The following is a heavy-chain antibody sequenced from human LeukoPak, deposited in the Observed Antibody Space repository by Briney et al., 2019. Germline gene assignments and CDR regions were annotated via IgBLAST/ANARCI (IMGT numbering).Heavy chain of an antibody. CDR2: ISGGSTYI. CDR1: GFTFTDYS. V-gene: IGHV3-21*01. D-gene: IGHD5-12*01. Sequence: GGSLRLSCAGSGFTFTDYSINWVRQAPGKGLEWVASISGGSTYIYYADSVKGRFTISRDNARSSLYLQMNSLRAEDTAVYCCARMAVATGADFDIWGQGTMVTVSS. CDR3: ARMAVATGADFDI. J-gene: IGHJ3*02.